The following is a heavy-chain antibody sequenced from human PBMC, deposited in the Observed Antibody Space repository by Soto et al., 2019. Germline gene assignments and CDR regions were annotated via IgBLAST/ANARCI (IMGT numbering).Heavy chain of an antibody. J-gene: IGHJ5*02. Sequence: VQLVQSGAEVKKPGASVKVSCKASGYTFTSYGISWVRQAPGQGLEWMGWISAYNGNTNYAQKLQGRVTMTTDTSTSTGYMELRRLRSDDPAVYYCAGSLAARPKGGPYNWFGPWGQGTLVTVSS. D-gene: IGHD6-6*01. CDR1: GYTFTSYG. CDR3: AGSLAARPKGGPYNWFGP. V-gene: IGHV1-18*01. CDR2: ISAYNGNT.